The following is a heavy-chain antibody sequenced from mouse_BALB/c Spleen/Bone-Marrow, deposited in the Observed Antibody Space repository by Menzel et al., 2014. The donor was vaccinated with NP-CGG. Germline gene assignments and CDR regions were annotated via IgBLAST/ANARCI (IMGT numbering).Heavy chain of an antibody. D-gene: IGHD1-1*01. CDR1: GYAFSRSW. CDR2: IYPGDDDT. CDR3: AGSTPLAY. J-gene: IGHJ3*01. V-gene: IGHV1-80*01. Sequence: QVQLKQSGAELVRPGSSVKISCKASGYAFSRSWMNWVKQRPGQGLEWIGQIYPGDDDTNYSGKFKGRATLTADKSSGTAYMQRSSLTSEDSAVYFCAGSTPLAYWGQGTLVTVSA.